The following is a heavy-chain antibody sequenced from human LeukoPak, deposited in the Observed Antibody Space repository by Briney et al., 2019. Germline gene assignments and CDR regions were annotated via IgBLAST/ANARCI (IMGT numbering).Heavy chain of an antibody. V-gene: IGHV4-59*11. J-gene: IGHJ6*03. CDR1: GDSIGSHY. D-gene: IGHD3-22*01. Sequence: SETLSLTCTVSGDSIGSHYWSWIRQPPGKALEWIGYIYYTGTTNYNPSLKSRVTISVDTSKNQFSPKLSSVTAADTAVYYCARVSIAYSYYMDVWGKGTTVTVSS. CDR3: ARVSIAYSYYMDV. CDR2: IYYTGTT.